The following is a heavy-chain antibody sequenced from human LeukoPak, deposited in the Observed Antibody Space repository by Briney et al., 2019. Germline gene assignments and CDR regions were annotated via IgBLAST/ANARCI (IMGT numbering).Heavy chain of an antibody. D-gene: IGHD3-10*01. V-gene: IGHV1-8*01. CDR2: MNTNSGNT. J-gene: IGHJ5*02. CDR3: ARKTRVRGNWVAP. Sequence: ASVTVSFKASGYTFTSYDMNWVRQAPGQGLEWMGWMNTNSGNTDYAQKFQGRVTMTRHTSRSKAYMELRSLRSEETGVYYSARKTRVRGNWVAPWGQGTLVTVSS. CDR1: GYTFTSYD.